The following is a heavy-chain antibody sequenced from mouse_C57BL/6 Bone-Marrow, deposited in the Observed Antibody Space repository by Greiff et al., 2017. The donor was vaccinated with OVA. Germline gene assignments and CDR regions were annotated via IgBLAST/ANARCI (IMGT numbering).Heavy chain of an antibody. CDR3: DDYYD. Sequence: EVQLQESGAELVKPGASVKLSCTASGFNIKEYTMHWVKQRSEQGLEWIGWFDPENGNIKYASKFQDKATITVDTSSNTAYLQLSSLTSEDTAVYYCDDYYDWGQGTTLPVSS. CDR2: FDPENGNI. CDR1: GFNIKEYT. J-gene: IGHJ2*01. D-gene: IGHD1-1*01. V-gene: IGHV14-2*01.